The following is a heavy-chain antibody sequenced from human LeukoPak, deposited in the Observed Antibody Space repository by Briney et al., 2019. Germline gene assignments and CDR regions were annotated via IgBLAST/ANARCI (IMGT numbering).Heavy chain of an antibody. CDR1: GYTFTSYG. D-gene: IGHD4-23*01. CDR2: IIPIFGTA. J-gene: IGHJ4*02. Sequence: ASVKVSCKASGYTFTSYGISWVRQAPGQGLEWMGGIIPIFGTANYAQKFQGRVTITADESTSTAYMELSSLRSEDTAVYYCARGGPYGGLGYWGQGTLVTVSS. CDR3: ARGGPYGGLGY. V-gene: IGHV1-69*13.